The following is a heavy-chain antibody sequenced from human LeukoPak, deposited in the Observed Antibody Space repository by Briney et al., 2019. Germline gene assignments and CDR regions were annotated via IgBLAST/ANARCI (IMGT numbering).Heavy chain of an antibody. CDR3: AKDTPDSSAYYLEN. J-gene: IGHJ4*02. V-gene: IGHV3-30*04. CDR2: ISYDGSNE. Sequence: GGSLRLSCAASGFTFSSYVMHWVRQAPGKGLEWVAIISYDGSNEYYADSVKGRFTTSRDNSKNTLYLQMSSLRAEDTAVYYCAKDTPDSSAYYLENWGQGTLVTVSS. D-gene: IGHD3-22*01. CDR1: GFTFSSYV.